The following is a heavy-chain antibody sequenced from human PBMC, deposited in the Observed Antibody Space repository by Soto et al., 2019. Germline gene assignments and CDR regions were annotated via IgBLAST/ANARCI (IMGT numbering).Heavy chain of an antibody. V-gene: IGHV4-30-4*08. D-gene: IGHD2-21*02. CDR2: IHYSGSI. CDR3: AREGDGGDRDYYGLDV. Sequence: SETLSLTCTVSGGSISYEYYHWTWIRQSPGKGLEWIGYIHYSGSIIYNPSFKSRVTISVDTSRNQFSLQLSSVTAADTAVYFCAREGDGGDRDYYGLDVWGQGTTVTVSS. CDR1: GGSISYEYYH. J-gene: IGHJ6*02.